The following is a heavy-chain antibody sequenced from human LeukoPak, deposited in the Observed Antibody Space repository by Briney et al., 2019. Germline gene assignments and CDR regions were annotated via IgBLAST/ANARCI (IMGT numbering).Heavy chain of an antibody. D-gene: IGHD3-16*01. CDR2: IKQDGSEK. J-gene: IGHJ4*02. Sequence: GGSLRLSCAASGFTFISYWMSWVRQAPGKGLEWVANIKQDGSEKYYVGSVKGRFTIFRDNAKNSLYLQMNSLRAEDTAVYYCARVRWGGLYYFDYWGQGTLVTVSS. CDR3: ARVRWGGLYYFDY. CDR1: GFTFISYW. V-gene: IGHV3-7*01.